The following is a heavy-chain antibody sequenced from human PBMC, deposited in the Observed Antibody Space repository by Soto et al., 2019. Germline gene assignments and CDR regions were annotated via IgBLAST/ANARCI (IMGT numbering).Heavy chain of an antibody. J-gene: IGHJ5*01. V-gene: IGHV3-7*03. D-gene: IGHD2-21*01. CDR1: GFTFTSYW. Sequence: GGSLRLSCAASGFTFTSYWMDWVRQVPGKGLEWVANINPDGSQTYYVESVRGRFTVARDNAKNSLYLQINSLRAEDAAVYYCARDLKTNQLFVNWFDSWGQGTLVTVSS. CDR2: INPDGSQT. CDR3: ARDLKTNQLFVNWFDS.